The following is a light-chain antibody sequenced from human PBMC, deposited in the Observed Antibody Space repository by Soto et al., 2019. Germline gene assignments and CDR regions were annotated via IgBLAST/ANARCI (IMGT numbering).Light chain of an antibody. Sequence: QSALTKPPSASGSPGQSVTISCTGTSSDVGGYNYVSWYQQHPGKAPKLMIYEVSKRPSGVPDRFSGSKSGNTASLTVSGLQAEDEADYYRSSYAGSNNLVFGGGTKLTVL. J-gene: IGLJ2*01. CDR2: EVS. CDR1: SSDVGGYNY. V-gene: IGLV2-8*01. CDR3: SSYAGSNNLV.